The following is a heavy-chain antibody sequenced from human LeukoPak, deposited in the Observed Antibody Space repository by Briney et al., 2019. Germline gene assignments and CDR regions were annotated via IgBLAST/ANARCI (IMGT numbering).Heavy chain of an antibody. D-gene: IGHD3-3*01. CDR1: GGTFSSYA. Sequence: GASEKVSCKASGGTFSSYAISWVRQAPGQGLEWMGGIIPIFGTANYAQKFQGRVTITADESTSTAYMELSSLRSEDTAVYYCATARSYITIFGVVIPRDYYGMDVWGQGTTVTVSS. CDR2: IIPIFGTA. CDR3: ATARSYITIFGVVIPRDYYGMDV. V-gene: IGHV1-69*01. J-gene: IGHJ6*02.